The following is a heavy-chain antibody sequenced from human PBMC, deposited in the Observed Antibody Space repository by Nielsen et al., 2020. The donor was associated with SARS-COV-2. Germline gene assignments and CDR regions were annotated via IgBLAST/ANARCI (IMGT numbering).Heavy chain of an antibody. V-gene: IGHV4-31*03. Sequence: SETLSLTCTVSGGSISSGGYYWSWIRRHPGKGLEWIGYIYYSGSTYYNPSLKSRVTISVDTSKNQFSLKLSSVTAADTAVYYCARAEASLGSGSYSPYYYYGMDVWGQGTTVTVSS. CDR3: ARAEASLGSGSYSPYYYYGMDV. J-gene: IGHJ6*02. CDR1: GGSISSGGYY. D-gene: IGHD3-10*01. CDR2: IYYSGST.